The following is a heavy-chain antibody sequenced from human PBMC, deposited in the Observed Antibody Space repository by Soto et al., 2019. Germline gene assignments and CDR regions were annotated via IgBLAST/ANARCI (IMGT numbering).Heavy chain of an antibody. CDR1: GFSFSNYV. J-gene: IGHJ6*02. Sequence: GGSLRLSCAASGFSFSNYVMHWVRQAPGKGLEWVAVISYDGSNKYYADSVKGRFTISRDNSKNTLFLQMISLRAEDTAVYYWAKEISTNWDPDYYYAMDVWGQGTTVTVSS. D-gene: IGHD6-13*01. CDR2: ISYDGSNK. V-gene: IGHV3-30*18. CDR3: AKEISTNWDPDYYYAMDV.